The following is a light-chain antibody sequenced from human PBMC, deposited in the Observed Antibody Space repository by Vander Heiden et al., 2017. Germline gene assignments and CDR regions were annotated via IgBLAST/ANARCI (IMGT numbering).Light chain of an antibody. CDR2: TAS. J-gene: IGKJ1*01. CDR1: QSIGTW. CDR3: QQYDTYWT. Sequence: DIQMTQSPSTLYAYDGDRVTITCRASQSIGTWLAWYQQKPGEAPKVLIHTASRLENGVPSRFSGSGSGTEFTLAISSLQPDDFATYYCQQYDTYWTFGQGTKVEIK. V-gene: IGKV1-5*03.